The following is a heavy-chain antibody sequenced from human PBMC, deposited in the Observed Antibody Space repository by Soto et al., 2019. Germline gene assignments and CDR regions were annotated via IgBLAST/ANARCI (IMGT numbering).Heavy chain of an antibody. CDR3: AKGYDIVVVPAATPYFDP. J-gene: IGHJ5*02. Sequence: LRLSCAASGFTFSSYGMHWVRQVPGKGLEWVAVISYDGSNKYYADSVKGRFTISRDNSKNTLYLQMNSLRAEDTAVYYCAKGYDIVVVPAATPYFDPWGQGTLVTVSS. V-gene: IGHV3-30*18. CDR2: ISYDGSNK. CDR1: GFTFSSYG. D-gene: IGHD2-2*01.